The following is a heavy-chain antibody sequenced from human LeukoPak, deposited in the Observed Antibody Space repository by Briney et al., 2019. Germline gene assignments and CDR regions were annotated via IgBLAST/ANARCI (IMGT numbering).Heavy chain of an antibody. CDR3: ARDGRNIAATTQFDY. Sequence: GASVKVSCRASGYTFTSYDINWVRQATGQGLEWMGWMNPNSGNTGYAQMLQGRVTMTTDTSTSTAYMELRSLRSDDTAVYYCARDGRNIAATTQFDYWGQGTLVTVSS. D-gene: IGHD6-13*01. CDR2: MNPNSGNT. V-gene: IGHV1-8*01. J-gene: IGHJ4*02. CDR1: GYTFTSYD.